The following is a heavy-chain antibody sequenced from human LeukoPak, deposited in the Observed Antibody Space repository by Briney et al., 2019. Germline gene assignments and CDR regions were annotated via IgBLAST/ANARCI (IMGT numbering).Heavy chain of an antibody. J-gene: IGHJ3*02. V-gene: IGHV3-30*02. CDR3: AKGYYYDDPDSFDI. CDR2: IRYDGSNK. CDR1: GFTFSSYG. D-gene: IGHD3-22*01. Sequence: PGGSLRLSCAASGFTFSSYGMHWVRQAPGKGLEWVAFIRYDGSNKYYADSVKGRFTISRDNSKNTLYLQMNSLRAEDTAVYYCAKGYYYDDPDSFDIWGQGTLVTVPS.